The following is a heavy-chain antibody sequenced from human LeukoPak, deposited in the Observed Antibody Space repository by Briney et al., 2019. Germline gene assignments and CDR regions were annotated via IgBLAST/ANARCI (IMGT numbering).Heavy chain of an antibody. Sequence: GASVKVSCKASGNTFTSYYLHWVRQAAGQGLEWMGVINPNGGSTTDAQKFQGRVTMTRDRSTSTVYMELYSLRSEDTAVYYCARDPSGSWQWFDYWGQGTLVTVSS. CDR2: INPNGGST. J-gene: IGHJ4*02. CDR3: ARDPSGSWQWFDY. V-gene: IGHV1-46*01. CDR1: GNTFTSYY. D-gene: IGHD1-26*01.